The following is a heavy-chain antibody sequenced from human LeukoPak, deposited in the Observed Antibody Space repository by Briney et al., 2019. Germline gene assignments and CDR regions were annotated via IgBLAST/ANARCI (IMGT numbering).Heavy chain of an antibody. CDR1: GGSLSSGSYY. Sequence: SQTLSLTCAVSGGSLSSGSYYWRWIRQPAGKGLEWIGRIYTSGSTNYNPSLKSRVTISVDTSKNQFSLKLSSVTAADTAVYYCARDTATMGYYYGMDVWGQGTTVTVSS. CDR2: IYTSGST. J-gene: IGHJ6*02. CDR3: ARDTATMGYYYGMDV. D-gene: IGHD2-15*01. V-gene: IGHV4-61*02.